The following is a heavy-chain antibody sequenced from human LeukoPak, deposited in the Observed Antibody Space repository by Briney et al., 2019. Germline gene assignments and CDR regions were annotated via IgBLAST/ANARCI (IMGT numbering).Heavy chain of an antibody. J-gene: IGHJ5*02. CDR3: ARRYKITIFGVVIDWFDP. CDR1: GYSISSGYY. Sequence: SETLSLTCAVSGYSISSGYYWGWIRQPPGKGLEWIGSIYHSGSTYYNPSLKSRVTISVDTSKNQFSLKLSSVTAADTAVYYCARRYKITIFGVVIDWFDPWGQGTLVTVSS. D-gene: IGHD3-3*01. CDR2: IYHSGST. V-gene: IGHV4-38-2*01.